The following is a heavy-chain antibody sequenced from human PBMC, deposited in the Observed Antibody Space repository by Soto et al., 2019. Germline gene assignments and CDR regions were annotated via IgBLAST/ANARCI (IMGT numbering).Heavy chain of an antibody. Sequence: QVQLQESGPRLVKPSQDLSLTCTVSGGSINSGAYHWSWVRQHPGKGLEWIGAISYRGTTYSNPSLQSRMTISVDQSKDQLPLKLSSVTAAASAVYYWARMSATGTRWFDPWGQGPLVTVSS. CDR1: GGSINSGAYH. CDR3: ARMSATGTRWFDP. D-gene: IGHD1-1*01. CDR2: ISYRGTT. J-gene: IGHJ5*02. V-gene: IGHV4-31*03.